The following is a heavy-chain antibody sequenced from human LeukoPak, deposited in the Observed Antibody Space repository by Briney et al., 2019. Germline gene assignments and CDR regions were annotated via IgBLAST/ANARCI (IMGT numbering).Heavy chain of an antibody. J-gene: IGHJ6*02. D-gene: IGHD2-15*01. CDR1: GFTFDDYA. Sequence: GGSLRLSCAASGFTFDDYAMHWVRQAPGQGLEWVSGISWNSGSIGYADSVKGRFTISRDNAKNSLYLQMNSLRAEDTALYYCAKDMRSCSGGSCYYGMDVWGRGTTVTVSS. CDR2: ISWNSGSI. CDR3: AKDMRSCSGGSCYYGMDV. V-gene: IGHV3-9*01.